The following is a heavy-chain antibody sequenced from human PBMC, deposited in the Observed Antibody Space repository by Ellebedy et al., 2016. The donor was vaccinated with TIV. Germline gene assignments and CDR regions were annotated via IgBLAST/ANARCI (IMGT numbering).Heavy chain of an antibody. CDR3: AGPLGELSLFKY. CDR1: GFTVSSNY. V-gene: IGHV3-53*05. Sequence: GGSLRLXCAASGFTVSSNYINWVRQAPGKGLDWVSVMYSGGSTFYADSVKGRFTISRDNSKNMLYLQMNSLRTEDTAVYYCAGPLGELSLFKYWGQGILVTVSS. CDR2: MYSGGST. J-gene: IGHJ4*02. D-gene: IGHD3-16*02.